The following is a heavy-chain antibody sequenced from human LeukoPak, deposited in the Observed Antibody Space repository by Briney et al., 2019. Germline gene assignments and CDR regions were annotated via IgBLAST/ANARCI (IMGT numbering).Heavy chain of an antibody. CDR2: IGALGET. D-gene: IGHD3-10*01. V-gene: IGHV3-13*04. J-gene: IGHJ6*02. CDR1: GFAFSSYD. CDR3: VRGNPASGAMDV. Sequence: GRSLRLSCAASGFAFSSYDMHWVRQVTGIGLEWVSSIGALGETKYPGSVKGRFAISRDKTKNSLYLQMNSLRVGDTALYYCVRGNPASGAMDVWGHGTTVTVS.